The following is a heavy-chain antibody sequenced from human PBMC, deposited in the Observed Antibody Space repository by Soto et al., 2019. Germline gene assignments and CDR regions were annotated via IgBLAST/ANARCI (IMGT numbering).Heavy chain of an antibody. D-gene: IGHD4-17*01. CDR1: GYSFTSYW. V-gene: IGHV5-51*01. J-gene: IGHJ4*02. Sequence: PGESLKISCKGSGYSFTSYWIGWVRQMPGKGLEWMGIIYPGDSETRYRPSFQGQVTISADKSISTAYLQWSSLEASDSAMYYCERKSEDTVTPDFWGQGTLVTVSS. CDR2: IYPGDSET. CDR3: ERKSEDTVTPDF.